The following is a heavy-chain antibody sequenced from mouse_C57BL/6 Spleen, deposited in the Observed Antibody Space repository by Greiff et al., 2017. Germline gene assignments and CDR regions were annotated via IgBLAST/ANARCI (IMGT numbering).Heavy chain of an antibody. CDR1: GYTFTSYW. J-gene: IGHJ2*01. CDR3: ATIYYDYGGDD. V-gene: IGHV1-7*01. Sequence: QVQLQQSGAELAKPGASVTLSCTASGYTFTSYWMHWVKQRPGQGLEWIGYINPSSGYTKYNQKFKDKATLTADKSSSTANMQLSRLTDEDTAVYYSATIYYDYGGDDWGKGTTLTVSS. CDR2: INPSSGYT. D-gene: IGHD2-4*01.